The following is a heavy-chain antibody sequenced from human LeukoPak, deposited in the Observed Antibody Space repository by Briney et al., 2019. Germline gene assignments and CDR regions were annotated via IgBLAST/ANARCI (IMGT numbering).Heavy chain of an antibody. CDR2: ISAYNGNT. J-gene: IGHJ6*03. Sequence: ASVKVSCKASGYTFTSYGISWVRQAPGQGLEWMGWISAYNGNTNYAQKLQGRVTMTTDTSTSTAYMELRSLRSDDTAVYYCARAARPRGVTGAPHYYYMDVWGKGTTVTVSS. CDR1: GYTFTSYG. CDR3: ARAARPRGVTGAPHYYYMDV. D-gene: IGHD6-6*01. V-gene: IGHV1-18*01.